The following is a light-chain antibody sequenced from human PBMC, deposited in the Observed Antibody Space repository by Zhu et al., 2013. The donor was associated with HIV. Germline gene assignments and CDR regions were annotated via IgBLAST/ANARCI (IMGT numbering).Light chain of an antibody. V-gene: IGKV3-20*01. CDR3: QRFGSSYTWT. Sequence: IVLTQSPGTLSLSPGESVTLSCRTSQTLFFNNVAWYQQKSGQSPRLLIYGASSRAPGIPDRFSGGGSGTVFTLTITGLEPEDFGMYFCQRFGSSYTWTFGQGTNVEIK. CDR1: QTLFFNN. CDR2: GAS. J-gene: IGKJ1*01.